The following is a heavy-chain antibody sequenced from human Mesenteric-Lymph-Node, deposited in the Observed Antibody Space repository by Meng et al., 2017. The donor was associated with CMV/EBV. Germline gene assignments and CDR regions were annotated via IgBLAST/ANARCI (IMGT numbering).Heavy chain of an antibody. J-gene: IGHJ4*02. CDR2: IRNDGSNK. Sequence: SLKISFASSGFAFINYGFHWVRHAPGKGLEWVAFIRNDGSNKYYTDSVQGRFTISRDNSKNTVYLQMNSLRAEDTALYYCAKERITISGVAWDYYFDYWGQGTLVTVSS. D-gene: IGHD3-3*01. CDR1: GFAFINYG. CDR3: AKERITISGVAWDYYFDY. V-gene: IGHV3-30*02.